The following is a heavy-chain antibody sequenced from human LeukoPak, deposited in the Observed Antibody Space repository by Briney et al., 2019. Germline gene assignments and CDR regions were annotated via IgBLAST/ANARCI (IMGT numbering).Heavy chain of an antibody. Sequence: ASAKVSCKVSGYTLTELSIHWVRQAPGKGLEWMGGFDPENDETIYAQKFQGRVTMTTDTPTNTAYMELRSLRSDDTAVCYCARDEDYGIFVNVDYWGQGTLVTVSS. CDR3: ARDEDYGIFVNVDY. D-gene: IGHD4-17*01. CDR2: FDPENDET. CDR1: GYTLTELS. V-gene: IGHV1-24*01. J-gene: IGHJ4*02.